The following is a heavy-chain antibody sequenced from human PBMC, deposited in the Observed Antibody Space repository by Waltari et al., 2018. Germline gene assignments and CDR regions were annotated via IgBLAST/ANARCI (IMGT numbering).Heavy chain of an antibody. CDR2: PTHRGST. D-gene: IGHD2-2*01. Sequence: QVKLKQWGAGLLKPSETLSLTCSVDGGSFTSYYWSWIRQPPGKGLEWIGEPTHRGSTHYNPSLTGRVTMSVDKSKSQFSLKLTSVTAADTAVYYCLNLAYCNPSTCYPRPGWGPGNLVVVSS. CDR1: GGSFTSYY. CDR3: LNLAYCNPSTCYPRPG. V-gene: IGHV4-34*01. J-gene: IGHJ4*02.